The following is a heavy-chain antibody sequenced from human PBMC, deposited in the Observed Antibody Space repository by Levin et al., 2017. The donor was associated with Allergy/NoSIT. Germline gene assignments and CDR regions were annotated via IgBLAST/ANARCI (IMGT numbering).Heavy chain of an antibody. J-gene: IGHJ3*02. D-gene: IGHD4-11*01. Sequence: GGSLRLSCKGSGYSFSSYWIGWVRQMPGKGLEWMGIIYPGDSDTRISPSFQGQVTISADKSLSTAYLQWSSLKDSDSALYYCARRAYRDDALDIWGQGTLLTVSA. V-gene: IGHV5-51*01. CDR3: ARRAYRDDALDI. CDR2: IYPGDSDT. CDR1: GYSFSSYW.